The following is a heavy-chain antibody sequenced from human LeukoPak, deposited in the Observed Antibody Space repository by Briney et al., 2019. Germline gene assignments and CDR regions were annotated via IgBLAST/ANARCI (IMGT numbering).Heavy chain of an antibody. CDR3: ARERGYSGYGYYYYYMDV. CDR2: ISSSSSYI. CDR1: GFTFSSYS. D-gene: IGHD5-12*01. Sequence: GGSLRLSCAASGFTFSSYSMNWVRQAPGKGLEWVSSISSSSSYIYYADSVKGRFTISRDNAKNSLYLQMNSLRAEDTAVYYCARERGYSGYGYYYYYMDVWGKGTTVTVSS. J-gene: IGHJ6*03. V-gene: IGHV3-21*01.